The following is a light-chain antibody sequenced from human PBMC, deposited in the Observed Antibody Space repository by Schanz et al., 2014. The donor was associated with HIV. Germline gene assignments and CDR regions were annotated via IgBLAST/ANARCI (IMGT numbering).Light chain of an antibody. CDR2: GAS. CDR3: QQYGSSPRT. Sequence: EFVLTQSPGTLSLSPGDRATLSCRASQSVSDSYLAWYQQKPGQAPRLLIYGASSRATGIPDRFSGSGSGTDFTLTISRLEPEDFAVYYCQQYGSSPRTFGQGTNVEVK. CDR1: QSVSDSY. V-gene: IGKV3-20*01. J-gene: IGKJ1*01.